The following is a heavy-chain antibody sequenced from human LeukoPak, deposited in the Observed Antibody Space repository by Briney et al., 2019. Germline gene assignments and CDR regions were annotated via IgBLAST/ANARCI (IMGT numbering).Heavy chain of an antibody. J-gene: IGHJ3*02. V-gene: IGHV5-51*01. D-gene: IGHD3-22*01. CDR3: ARQYYYDSSASTPYEAFDI. CDR2: IYPGDSDT. Sequence: PGESLKISCKGSGYSFTSYWIGWVRQMPGKGLEWMGIIYPGDSDTRYSPSFQGQVTISADKSISTAYLQWSSLKASDTAMYYCARQYYYDSSASTPYEAFDIWGQGTMVTVSS. CDR1: GYSFTSYW.